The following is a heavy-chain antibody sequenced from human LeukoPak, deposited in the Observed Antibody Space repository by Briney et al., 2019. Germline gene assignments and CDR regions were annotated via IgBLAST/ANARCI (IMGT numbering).Heavy chain of an antibody. CDR2: ISAYNGNT. D-gene: IGHD3-10*01. V-gene: IGHV1-18*01. CDR1: GYTFTSYG. J-gene: IGHJ4*02. CDR3: ARSYGGAPRPLIDY. Sequence: ASVKVSCKASGYTFTSYGISWVRQAPGQGLEWMGWISAYNGNTNYAQKLQGRVTMTTDTSTSTACMELRSLRSDDTAVYYCARSYGGAPRPLIDYWGQGTLVTVSS.